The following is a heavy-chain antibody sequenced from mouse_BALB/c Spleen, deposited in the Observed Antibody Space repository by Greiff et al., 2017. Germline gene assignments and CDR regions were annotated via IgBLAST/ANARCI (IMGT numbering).Heavy chain of an antibody. D-gene: IGHD2-12*01. CDR1: GFTFSSYT. CDR2: ISSGGSYT. Sequence: EVQRVESGGGLVKPGGSLKLSCAASGFTFSSYTMSWVRQTPEKRLEWVATISSGGSYTYYPDSVKGRFTISRDNAKNTLYLQMSSLKSEDTAMYDCTRGGLYYSYDEGVYYAMDYWGQGTSVTVSS. V-gene: IGHV5-6-4*01. CDR3: TRGGLYYSYDEGVYYAMDY. J-gene: IGHJ4*01.